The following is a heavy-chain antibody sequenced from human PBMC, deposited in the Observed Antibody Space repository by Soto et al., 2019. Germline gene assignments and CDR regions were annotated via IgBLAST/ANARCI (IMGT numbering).Heavy chain of an antibody. CDR3: AMYYYDSSGYYPDY. Sequence: SETLSLTCTVSGGSISSYYWSWIRQPPGKGLEWIGYIYYSGSTNYNPSLKSRVTISVDTSKNQFSLKLSSVTAADTAVYYCAMYYYDSSGYYPDYWGQGTLVTVSS. CDR2: IYYSGST. V-gene: IGHV4-59*01. J-gene: IGHJ4*02. CDR1: GGSISSYY. D-gene: IGHD3-22*01.